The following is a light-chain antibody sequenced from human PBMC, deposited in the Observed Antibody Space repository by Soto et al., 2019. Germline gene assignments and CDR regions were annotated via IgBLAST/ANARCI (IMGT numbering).Light chain of an antibody. CDR1: QDISNY. Sequence: DIQMTQSPSSLSASVGDRVTITCQASQDISNYLNWYQQKPGKAPQLLIYDASNLETGFPSRFSASGSGTAFTFSIGNLQPEDIATYYCQQYDNLLFTFGPGTKVDIK. CDR3: QQYDNLLFT. CDR2: DAS. J-gene: IGKJ3*01. V-gene: IGKV1-33*01.